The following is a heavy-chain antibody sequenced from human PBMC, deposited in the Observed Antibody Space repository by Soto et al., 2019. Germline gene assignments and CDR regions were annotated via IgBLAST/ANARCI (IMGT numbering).Heavy chain of an antibody. CDR2: TNHSGST. CDR3: ARARANWGLYGMDV. D-gene: IGHD7-27*01. Sequence: PSETLSLTCAVYGGSFSGYYWTWIRQPPGTGLEWIGETNHSGSTYYNPSLKSRVTISVDRSKNQFSLKLSSVTAADTAVYYCARARANWGLYGMDVWGQGTTVTVS. CDR1: GGSFSGYY. V-gene: IGHV4-34*01. J-gene: IGHJ6*02.